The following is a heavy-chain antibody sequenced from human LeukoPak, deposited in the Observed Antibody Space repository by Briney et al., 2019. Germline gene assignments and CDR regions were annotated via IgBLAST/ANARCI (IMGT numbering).Heavy chain of an antibody. CDR2: ISSSDTTI. J-gene: IGHJ6*02. D-gene: IGHD5-24*01. CDR1: GFTFSSYE. CDR3: ARSRRDNYYYYYGMDV. Sequence: GGSLRLSCAASGFTFSSYEMTWVRQAPGKGLEWVPNISSSDTTIHYADSVKGRFTISRDNARNSLYLQMNSLRAEDTAVYYCARSRRDNYYYYYGMDVWGQGTTVTVSS. V-gene: IGHV3-48*03.